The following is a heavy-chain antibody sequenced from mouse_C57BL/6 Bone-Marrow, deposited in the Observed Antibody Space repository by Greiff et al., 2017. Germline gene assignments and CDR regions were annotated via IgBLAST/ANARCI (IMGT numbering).Heavy chain of an antibody. D-gene: IGHD2-1*01. CDR3: ARRGSYGNWFAY. V-gene: IGHV1-26*01. CDR2: INPNNGGT. Sequence: EVQLQQSGPELVKPGASVKISCKASGYTFTDYYMNWVKQSPGKSLEWIGDINPNNGGTSYNQKFKGKATLTVDKSSSTAYMELRSLTSEDSAVYYCARRGSYGNWFAYWGQGTLVTVSA. CDR1: GYTFTDYY. J-gene: IGHJ3*01.